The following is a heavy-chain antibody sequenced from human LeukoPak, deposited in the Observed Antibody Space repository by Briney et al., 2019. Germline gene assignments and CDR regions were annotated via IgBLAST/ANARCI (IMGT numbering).Heavy chain of an antibody. Sequence: ASVKVSCKASGGTFSSYAISWVRQAPGQGLEWMGGIIPIFGTANYAQKFQGRVTITADKSTSTAYMELSSLRSEDTAVYYCARGSEGSGSYYNPASAFPAFDYWGQGTLVTVSS. CDR3: ARGSEGSGSYYNPASAFPAFDY. CDR2: IIPIFGTA. J-gene: IGHJ4*02. V-gene: IGHV1-69*06. D-gene: IGHD3-10*01. CDR1: GGTFSSYA.